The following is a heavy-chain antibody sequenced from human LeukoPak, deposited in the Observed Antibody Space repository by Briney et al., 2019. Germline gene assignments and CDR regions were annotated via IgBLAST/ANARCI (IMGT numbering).Heavy chain of an antibody. CDR3: ARDWEIYCSTTSCFKNYFDC. CDR1: GFTFSMYA. V-gene: IGHV3-30-3*01. J-gene: IGHJ4*02. Sequence: PGRSLRLSCAASGFTFSMYAMHWVRQAPDKGLEWVAVISYDGSNKYYADFVKGRFTISRDNSKNTLYLQMDSLRAEDTAVYYCARDWEIYCSTTSCFKNYFDCWGQGTLVTVSS. CDR2: ISYDGSNK. D-gene: IGHD2-2*01.